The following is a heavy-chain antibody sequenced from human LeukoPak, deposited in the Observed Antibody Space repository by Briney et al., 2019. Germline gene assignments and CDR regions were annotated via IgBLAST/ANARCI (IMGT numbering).Heavy chain of an antibody. CDR3: ATSHYYDSSGRVSYFDY. Sequence: GASVKVSCKVSGYTLTELSMHWVRQAPGKGLEWMGGFDPEDGETIYAQKFQGRVTMTEDTSTDTAYMELSSLRSEDTAVYYCATSHYYDSSGRVSYFDYWGQGTLVTVSS. D-gene: IGHD3-22*01. J-gene: IGHJ4*02. CDR1: GYTLTELS. V-gene: IGHV1-24*01. CDR2: FDPEDGET.